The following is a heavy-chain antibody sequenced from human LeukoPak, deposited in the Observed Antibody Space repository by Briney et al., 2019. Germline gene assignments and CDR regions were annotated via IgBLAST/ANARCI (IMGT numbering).Heavy chain of an antibody. Sequence: PSETLSLTCTVSGGSISSYYWSWIRQPAGKGLEWVGRIYTSGSTNYNPSLKSRGTISVDKSKNKFSLTLSSVTAADTAVYYCARGDFWSGYSPATYYYYMDVWGKGTTVTVSS. CDR1: GGSISSYY. V-gene: IGHV4-4*07. CDR2: IYTSGST. J-gene: IGHJ6*03. CDR3: ARGDFWSGYSPATYYYYMDV. D-gene: IGHD3-3*01.